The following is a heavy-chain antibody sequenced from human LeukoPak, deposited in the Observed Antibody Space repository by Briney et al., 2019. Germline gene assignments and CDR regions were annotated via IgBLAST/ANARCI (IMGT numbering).Heavy chain of an antibody. CDR3: ARLYYGSGSYYFGY. D-gene: IGHD3-10*01. Sequence: ASVKVSCKASGYTFTSYDINWVRQATGQGLEWMGWMNPNSGNTGYAQKFQGRVTITRNTSISTAYMELSSLRSEDTAVYYCARLYYGSGSYYFGYWGQGTLVTVSS. CDR2: MNPNSGNT. CDR1: GYTFTSYD. V-gene: IGHV1-8*03. J-gene: IGHJ4*02.